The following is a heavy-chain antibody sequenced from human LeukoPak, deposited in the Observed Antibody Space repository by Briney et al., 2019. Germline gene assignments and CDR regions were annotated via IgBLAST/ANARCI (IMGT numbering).Heavy chain of an antibody. J-gene: IGHJ4*02. CDR3: ARDLLRGGAYDY. V-gene: IGHV3-21*01. D-gene: IGHD2-21*01. CDR1: GFSCSSYS. Sequence: GGSLRLSCAASGFSCSSYSVKWVHHAPGKGLEWVSSISSSSSDIYYADSVKGRFTISRDNAKNSLYLQMNSPRAEDTAVYYCARDLLRGGAYDYWGQGTLVTVSS. CDR2: ISSSSSDI.